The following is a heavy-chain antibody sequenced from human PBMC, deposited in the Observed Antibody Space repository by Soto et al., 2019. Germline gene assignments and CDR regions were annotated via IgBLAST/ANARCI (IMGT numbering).Heavy chain of an antibody. Sequence: QVQLVESEGGVVQPGRSLRLSCVASGFIFSSYGIHWVRQAPGKGLEWVAVTSHDGSDKNYAVFVKGRFTTSREPAENPVYLQMNSLTAADTAVYYCGKDPYYYSSSGFYCFDYWGQGTLVTVSS. CDR2: TSHDGSDK. J-gene: IGHJ4*02. D-gene: IGHD3-22*01. V-gene: IGHV3-30*18. CDR3: GKDPYYYSSSGFYCFDY. CDR1: GFIFSSYG.